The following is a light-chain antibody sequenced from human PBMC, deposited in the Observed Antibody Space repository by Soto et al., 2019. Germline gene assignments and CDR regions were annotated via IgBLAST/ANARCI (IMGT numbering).Light chain of an antibody. CDR3: QQYNHYSGLT. J-gene: IGKJ4*02. CDR1: QSITRW. V-gene: IGKV1-5*01. Sequence: DIPMTQSPSTLSASVGDRVTITCRASQSITRWLAWYQQKPGEAPKLLIYDASSLESGVPSRFSGSGSGTEFTLTISSLQPDDFATYDCQQYNHYSGLTFCGGTKVEIK. CDR2: DAS.